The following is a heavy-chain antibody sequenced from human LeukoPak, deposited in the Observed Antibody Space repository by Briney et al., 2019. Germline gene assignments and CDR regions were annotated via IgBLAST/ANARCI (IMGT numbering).Heavy chain of an antibody. CDR2: ISANGGGT. J-gene: IGHJ4*01. Sequence: GGSLRLSCAASGFTFSNYAMSWVRQAPGKGLEWVSAISANGGGTYYADSVKGRFTISRDNSKNTLYLQMNSLRAEDTAVYYCAKGSSPFDYWGQGTLGHGSS. CDR3: AKGSSPFDY. D-gene: IGHD6-13*01. CDR1: GFTFSNYA. V-gene: IGHV3-23*01.